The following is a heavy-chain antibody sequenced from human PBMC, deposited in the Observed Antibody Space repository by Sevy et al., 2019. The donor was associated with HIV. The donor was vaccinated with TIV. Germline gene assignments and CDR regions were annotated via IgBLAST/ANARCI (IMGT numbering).Heavy chain of an antibody. CDR2: MNTNTGNT. CDR3: ARVSGWHLRYGMDV. J-gene: IGHJ6*02. CDR1: GFNFDSYN. Sequence: ASVKVSCKASGFNFDSYNIYWVRQATGQGLEWMGWMNTNTGNTGFAQKFQGRVTMTRNTSITTAYMELSNLRSEDTAVYYCARVSGWHLRYGMDVWGQGTTVTVSS. V-gene: IGHV1-8*02. D-gene: IGHD6-19*01.